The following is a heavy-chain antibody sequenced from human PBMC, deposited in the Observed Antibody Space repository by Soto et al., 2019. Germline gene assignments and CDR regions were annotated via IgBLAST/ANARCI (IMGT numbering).Heavy chain of an antibody. CDR2: ISSSSSTI. D-gene: IGHD3-9*01. Sequence: WVRQAPRKGLEWVSYISSSSSTIYYADSVKGRFTISRDNAKNSLYLQMNSLRDEDTAVYYCARELTQLDYDILTGYSNALDIWGPAILVTV. CDR3: ARELTQLDYDILTGYSNALDI. V-gene: IGHV3-48*02. J-gene: IGHJ3*02.